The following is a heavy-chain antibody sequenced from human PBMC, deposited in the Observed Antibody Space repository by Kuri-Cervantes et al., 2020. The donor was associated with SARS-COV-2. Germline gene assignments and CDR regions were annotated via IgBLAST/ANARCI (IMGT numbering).Heavy chain of an antibody. CDR1: GGSISSSSYY. CDR2: IYYSGST. J-gene: IGHJ4*02. CDR3: AGGYTGWISN. V-gene: IGHV4-39*07. Sequence: SETLSLTCTVSGGSISSSSYYWGWIRQPPGKGLEWIGSIYYSGSTYYNPPLKSRVTISIATSRNQFSLRLSSVTAADTAVYYCAGGYTGWISNWGQGTLVTVSS. D-gene: IGHD2-2*03.